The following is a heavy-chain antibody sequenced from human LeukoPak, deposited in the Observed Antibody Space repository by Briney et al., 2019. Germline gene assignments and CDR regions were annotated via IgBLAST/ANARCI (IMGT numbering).Heavy chain of an antibody. J-gene: IGHJ5*02. CDR3: ARDNSVGDIAWWFDP. V-gene: IGHV1-46*01. Sequence: ASVKVSCKASGYTFSRHYMHWVRQAPGQGLQWMGVINPFGDRTNYAQKFQGRVTMTRDMPTSTDYMELSSLRSEDTAVYYCARDNSVGDIAWWFDPWGQGTLVTVSS. D-gene: IGHD3-10*01. CDR2: INPFGDRT. CDR1: GYTFSRHY.